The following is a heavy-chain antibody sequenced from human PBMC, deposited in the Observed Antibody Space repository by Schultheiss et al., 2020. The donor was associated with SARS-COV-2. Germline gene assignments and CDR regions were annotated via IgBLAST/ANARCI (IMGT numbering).Heavy chain of an antibody. CDR3: ASNADYDFWSGYGY. CDR1: GFTFSSYG. V-gene: IGHV3-33*01. Sequence: GGSLRLSCAASGFTFSSYGMHWVRQAPGKGLEWVAVIWYDGSNKYYADSVKGRFTISRDNSKNTLYLQMNSLRAEDTAVYYCASNADYDFWSGYGYWGQGTLVTVSS. J-gene: IGHJ4*02. D-gene: IGHD3-3*01. CDR2: IWYDGSNK.